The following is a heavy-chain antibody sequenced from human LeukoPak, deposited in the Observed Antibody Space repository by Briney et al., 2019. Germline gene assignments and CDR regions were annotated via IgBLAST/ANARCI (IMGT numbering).Heavy chain of an antibody. CDR3: ARDKYTSGWYDAVY. Sequence: QPGGSLRLSCAASRFTFSSFWMSWVRQAPGKGLEWVANIKQDGSEKYYVDSVKGRFTISRDNAKNSLYLQMNSLGAEDTAVYYCARDKYTSGWYDAVYWGQGTLVTVSS. J-gene: IGHJ4*02. V-gene: IGHV3-7*01. CDR2: IKQDGSEK. D-gene: IGHD6-19*01. CDR1: RFTFSSFW.